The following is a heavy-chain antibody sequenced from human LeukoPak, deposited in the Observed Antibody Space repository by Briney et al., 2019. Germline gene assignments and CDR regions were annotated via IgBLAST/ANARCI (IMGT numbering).Heavy chain of an antibody. D-gene: IGHD6-19*01. V-gene: IGHV4-39*01. Sequence: SETLSLTCTVSGGSISSSSYYWGWIRQPPGKGLEWIGSIYYSGSTYYNPSLKSRVTISVDTSKNQFSLKLSSVTAADTAVYYCARRGSVAVAGTGEYFQHWGQGTLVTVSS. J-gene: IGHJ1*01. CDR2: IYYSGST. CDR1: GGSISSSSYY. CDR3: ARRGSVAVAGTGEYFQH.